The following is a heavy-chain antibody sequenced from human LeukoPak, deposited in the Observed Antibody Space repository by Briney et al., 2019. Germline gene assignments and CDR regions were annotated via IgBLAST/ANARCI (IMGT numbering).Heavy chain of an antibody. CDR2: ISSYGGST. CDR3: VRSWIPGWFDP. Sequence: GGSLRLSCSASGFTFSSYAMHWVRQAPGKGLEYVSAISSYGGSTYYADSVKGRFTISRDNSKNTLYLQMSSLRAEDTAVYYCVRSWIPGWFDPWGQGTLVTVSS. V-gene: IGHV3-64D*06. CDR1: GFTFSSYA. J-gene: IGHJ5*02. D-gene: IGHD1-26*01.